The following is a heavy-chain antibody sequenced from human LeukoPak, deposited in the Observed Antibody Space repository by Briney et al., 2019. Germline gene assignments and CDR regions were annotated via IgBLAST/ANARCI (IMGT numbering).Heavy chain of an antibody. CDR1: GFTFSDYY. CDR3: AKSVVWFGEYYFDY. CDR2: ISSSGSTI. D-gene: IGHD3-10*01. V-gene: IGHV3-11*04. Sequence: GSLRLSCAASGFTFSDYYMSWIRQAPGKGLEWVSYISSSGSTIYYADSVKGRFTISRDNAKNSLYLQMNSLRAEDTAVYYCAKSVVWFGEYYFDYWGQGTLVTVSS. J-gene: IGHJ4*02.